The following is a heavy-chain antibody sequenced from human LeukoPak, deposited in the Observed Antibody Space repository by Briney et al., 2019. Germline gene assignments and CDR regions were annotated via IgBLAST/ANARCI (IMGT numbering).Heavy chain of an antibody. CDR3: ARGWSREQQLVDYFDY. D-gene: IGHD6-13*01. Sequence: SETLSLTCTVSGGSISSGDYYWSWIRQPPGKGLEWIGYIYYSGSTNYNPSLKSRVTISVDTSKNQFSLKLSSVTAADTAVYYCARGWSREQQLVDYFDYWGQGTLVTVSS. CDR2: IYYSGST. CDR1: GGSISSGDYY. J-gene: IGHJ4*02. V-gene: IGHV4-61*08.